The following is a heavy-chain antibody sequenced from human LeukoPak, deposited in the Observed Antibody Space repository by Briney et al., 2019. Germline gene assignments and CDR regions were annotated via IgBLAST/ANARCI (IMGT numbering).Heavy chain of an antibody. CDR2: ISGSSHYT. D-gene: IGHD4-17*01. V-gene: IGHV3-11*06. Sequence: GGSLRLSCAASGFTFSDHYMSWIRQAPGRGLEWVSYISGSSHYTNTADSVKGRFTISRDNAKNSLYLQMNSLRTEDTAVYYCARVTLYGESALDYWGQGTLVTVSS. J-gene: IGHJ4*02. CDR1: GFTFSDHY. CDR3: ARVTLYGESALDY.